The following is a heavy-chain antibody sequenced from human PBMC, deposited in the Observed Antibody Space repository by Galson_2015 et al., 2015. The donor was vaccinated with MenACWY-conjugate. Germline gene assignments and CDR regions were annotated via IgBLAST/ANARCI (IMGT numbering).Heavy chain of an antibody. CDR2: IYHSGAT. J-gene: IGHJ5*02. CDR3: ARRATTGWFDP. V-gene: IGHV4-59*13. Sequence: LSLTCTVSGASMSNYSWPWVRQSPEKGLEWIGHIYHSGATNYNPSLQSRVIISADASKGQISLNLASVSAADTAVYYCARRATTGWFDPWGQGTQVTVSS. D-gene: IGHD4-17*01. CDR1: GASMSNYS.